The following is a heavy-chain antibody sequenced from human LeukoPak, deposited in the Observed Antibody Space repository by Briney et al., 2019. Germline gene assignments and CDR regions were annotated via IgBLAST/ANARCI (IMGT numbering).Heavy chain of an antibody. CDR1: GFTFSSYS. D-gene: IGHD3-3*01. CDR2: ISSSSSYI. Sequence: GGSLRLSCAASGFTFSSYSMNWVRQAPGKGLEWVSSISSSSSYIYYADSVKGRFTISRDNAKNSLYLQMNSLRAEDTAVYYCARDMYPYYDFWSGYSHIDYWGQGTLVTVSS. V-gene: IGHV3-21*01. CDR3: ARDMYPYYDFWSGYSHIDY. J-gene: IGHJ4*02.